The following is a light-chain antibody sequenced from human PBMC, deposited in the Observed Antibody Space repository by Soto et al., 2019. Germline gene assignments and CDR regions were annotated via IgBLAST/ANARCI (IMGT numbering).Light chain of an antibody. CDR3: QQFNNYPIT. J-gene: IGKJ5*01. CDR2: DAS. Sequence: AIQLTQSPSSLSASVGDRVTITCRSSQGISSALAWYQQKPGKAPKLLIYDASSLESGVPSRFSGSGSGTXXXXXIXSLQPEDFATYYCQQFNNYPITFGQGTRLEIK. CDR1: QGISSA. V-gene: IGKV1D-13*01.